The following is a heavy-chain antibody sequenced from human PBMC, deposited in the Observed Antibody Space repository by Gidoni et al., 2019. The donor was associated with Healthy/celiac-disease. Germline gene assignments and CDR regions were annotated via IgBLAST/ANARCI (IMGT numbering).Heavy chain of an antibody. CDR2: IYSGGST. D-gene: IGHD7-27*01. CDR3: ARDLTGPFDY. V-gene: IGHV3-66*02. CDR1: GFTVSSNY. Sequence: EVQLVESGGGVVQPGGSLRLACAASGFTVSSNYMSWVRQAPGKGLEWVSVIYSGGSTYYADSVKGRFTISRDNSKNTLYLQMNSLRAEDTAVYYCARDLTGPFDYWGQGTLVTVSS. J-gene: IGHJ4*02.